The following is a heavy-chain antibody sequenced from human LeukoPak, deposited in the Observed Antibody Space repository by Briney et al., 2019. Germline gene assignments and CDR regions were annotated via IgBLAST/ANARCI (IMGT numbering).Heavy chain of an antibody. CDR2: IYYSGSA. J-gene: IGHJ4*02. D-gene: IGHD6-19*01. Sequence: SETLSLTCTVSGGSISSYYWSWIRQPPGKGLEWIGNIYYSGSANHNPSLKSRVTISRDTSKNQFSLKLSSVTAADTAVYYCARDGRAVAGSDYWGQGTLVTVSS. CDR3: ARDGRAVAGSDY. V-gene: IGHV4-59*12. CDR1: GGSISSYY.